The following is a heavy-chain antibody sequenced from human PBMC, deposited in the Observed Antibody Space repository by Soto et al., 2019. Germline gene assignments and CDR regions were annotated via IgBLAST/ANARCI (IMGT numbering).Heavy chain of an antibody. CDR3: ASRTTHWSGCYRAAAFDI. CDR2: IYHSGST. D-gene: IGHD3-3*01. Sequence: SETLSLTCAVSGYSISSGYYWGWIRQPPGKGLEWIGSIYHSGSTYYNPSLKSRVTISVDTSKNQFSLKLSSVTAADTAVYYCASRTTHWSGCYRAAAFDIWGQGTMVT. J-gene: IGHJ3*02. V-gene: IGHV4-38-2*01. CDR1: GYSISSGYY.